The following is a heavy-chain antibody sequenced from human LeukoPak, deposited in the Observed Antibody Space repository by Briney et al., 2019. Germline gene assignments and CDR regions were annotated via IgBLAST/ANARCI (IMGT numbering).Heavy chain of an antibody. D-gene: IGHD4-11*01. CDR2: IYHSGST. CDR3: ARDSDYNDYAFDI. J-gene: IGHJ3*02. V-gene: IGHV4-30-4*01. Sequence: SETLSLTCTVSGGSISSGDYYWSWIRQPPGKGLEWIGYIYHSGSTYYNPSLKSRVTISVDRSKNQFSLKLSSVTAADTAVYYCARDSDYNDYAFDIWGQGTMVTVSS. CDR1: GGSISSGDYY.